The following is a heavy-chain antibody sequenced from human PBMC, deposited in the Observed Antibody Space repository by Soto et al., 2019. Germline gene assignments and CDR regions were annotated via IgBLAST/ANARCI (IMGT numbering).Heavy chain of an antibody. CDR3: ARGLYYGSGYNWFDP. CDR1: GYTFTSYG. Sequence: ASVKVSCKASGYTFTSYGISWVRQAPGQVLEWMGWISAYNGNTNYAQKLQGRVTMTTDTSTSTAYMELRSLRSDDTAVYYCARGLYYGSGYNWFDPWGQGTLVTVSS. V-gene: IGHV1-18*01. D-gene: IGHD3-10*01. J-gene: IGHJ5*02. CDR2: ISAYNGNT.